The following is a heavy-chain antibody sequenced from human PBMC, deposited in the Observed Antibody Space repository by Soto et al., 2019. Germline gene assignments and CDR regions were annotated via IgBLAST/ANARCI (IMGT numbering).Heavy chain of an antibody. CDR2: ISHDGSNK. V-gene: IGHV3-30-3*01. CDR3: ARDRARTGYRSASPGY. D-gene: IGHD6-19*01. CDR1: GFTFSSYA. J-gene: IGHJ4*02. Sequence: PGGSLRLSCAASGFTFSSYAMHWVRQAPGKGLEWVAVISHDGSNKYYADSVKGRFTISRDNSKNTLYLQMNSLRAEDTAVYYCARDRARTGYRSASPGYWGQGTLVTVSS.